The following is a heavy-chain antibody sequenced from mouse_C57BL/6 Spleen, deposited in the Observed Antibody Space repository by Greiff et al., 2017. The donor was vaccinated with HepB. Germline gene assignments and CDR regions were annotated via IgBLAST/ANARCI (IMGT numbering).Heavy chain of an antibody. Sequence: AQLQHSGAELVKPGASGKMSCKASGYTSPTYPIEWRKQIQGKTLEWIGNFHPYNDDTKYNEKFKGKATLTVEKSSSTVYLELSRLTSDDSAVYYCARGGYYGSSPFAYWGQGTLVTVSA. CDR2: FHPYNDDT. V-gene: IGHV1-47*01. D-gene: IGHD1-1*01. J-gene: IGHJ3*01. CDR3: ARGGYYGSSPFAY. CDR1: GYTSPTYP.